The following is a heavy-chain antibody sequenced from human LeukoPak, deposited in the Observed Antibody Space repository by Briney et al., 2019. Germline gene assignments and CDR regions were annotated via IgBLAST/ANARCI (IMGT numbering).Heavy chain of an antibody. J-gene: IGHJ6*03. CDR1: GYTFTSYY. CDR2: INPSGGST. Sequence: GASVKVSCKASGYTFTSYYMHWVRQAPGQGLEWMGIINPSGGSTSYAQKFQGRVTMTRDTSTSTVYMELSRLRSDDTAVYYCARGDISFYYYMDVWGKGTTVTVSS. V-gene: IGHV1-46*01. CDR3: ARGDISFYYYMDV. D-gene: IGHD2-15*01.